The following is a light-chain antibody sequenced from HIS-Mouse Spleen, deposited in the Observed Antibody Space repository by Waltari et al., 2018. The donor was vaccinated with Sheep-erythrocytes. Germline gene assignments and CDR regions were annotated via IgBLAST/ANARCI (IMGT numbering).Light chain of an antibody. CDR1: QSICSY. Sequence: DIQMTQSPSSLSASVGDRVTITCRASQSICSYLNWYQQKPGKAPKLMIYAATSLQSGVPSRFSGSGSWTDFTLTISSLQPEDFATYYCQQSYSTPPLTFGGGTKVEIK. CDR3: QQSYSTPPLT. V-gene: IGKV1-39*01. J-gene: IGKJ4*01. CDR2: AAT.